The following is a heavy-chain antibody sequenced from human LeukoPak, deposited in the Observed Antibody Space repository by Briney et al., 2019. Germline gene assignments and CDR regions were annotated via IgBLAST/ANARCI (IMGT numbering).Heavy chain of an antibody. Sequence: PGGSLRLSCAASGFTFSSYGMHWVRQAPGKGLEWVAFIRYDGSNKYYADSVKGRFTISRDNSKNTLYLQMNSLRAEDTAVYYCAKATSPYGSGSNYFDYWGQGTLVTVSS. CDR1: GFTFSSYG. J-gene: IGHJ4*02. CDR3: AKATSPYGSGSNYFDY. D-gene: IGHD3-10*01. V-gene: IGHV3-30*02. CDR2: IRYDGSNK.